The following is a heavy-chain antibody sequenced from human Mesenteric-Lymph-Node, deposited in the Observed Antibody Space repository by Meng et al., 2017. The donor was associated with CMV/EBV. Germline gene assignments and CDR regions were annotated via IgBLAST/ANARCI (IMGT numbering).Heavy chain of an antibody. V-gene: IGHV3-13*01. CDR3: ARDGSFGYDFWSGSLGAYGMDV. CDR2: IGTAGDT. Sequence: GGSLRLSCAASGFTFSSYWIHWVRQATGKGLEWVSAIGTAGDTYYPGSVKGRFTISRENAKNSLYLQMNSLRAGDTAVYYCARDGSFGYDFWSGSLGAYGMDVWGQGTTVTVSS. D-gene: IGHD3-3*01. J-gene: IGHJ6*02. CDR1: GFTFSSYW.